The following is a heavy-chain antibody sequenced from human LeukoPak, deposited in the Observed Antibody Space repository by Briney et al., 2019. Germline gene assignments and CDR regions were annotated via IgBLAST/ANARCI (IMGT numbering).Heavy chain of an antibody. Sequence: PGGSLRLSCTASGFTFSSYAMSWVRQAPGKGLEWVSAISGSGGSTYYADSVKGRFTISRDNSKNTLYLQMNSLRAEDTAVYYCAKEAYSSSWYEVDAFDIWGQGTMVTVSS. V-gene: IGHV3-23*01. CDR3: AKEAYSSSWYEVDAFDI. CDR2: ISGSGGST. CDR1: GFTFSSYA. J-gene: IGHJ3*02. D-gene: IGHD6-13*01.